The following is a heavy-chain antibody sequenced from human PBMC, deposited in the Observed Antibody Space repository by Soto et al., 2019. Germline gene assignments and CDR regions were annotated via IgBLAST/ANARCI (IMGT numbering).Heavy chain of an antibody. V-gene: IGHV3-30*18. D-gene: IGHD2-2*01. CDR2: ISYDGSNK. CDR1: GFTFSSYG. Sequence: LRLSCAASGFTFSSYGMHWVRQAPGKGLEWVAVISYDGSNKYYADSVKGRFTISRDNSKNTLYLQMNSLRAEDTAVYYCAKTLVPAAMGYYFDYWGQGTLVTVSS. J-gene: IGHJ4*02. CDR3: AKTLVPAAMGYYFDY.